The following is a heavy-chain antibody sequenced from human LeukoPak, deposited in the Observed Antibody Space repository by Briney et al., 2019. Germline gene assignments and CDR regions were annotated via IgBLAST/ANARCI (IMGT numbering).Heavy chain of an antibody. CDR2: IYFGGTT. J-gene: IGHJ4*02. D-gene: IGHD5/OR15-5a*01. V-gene: IGHV3-53*01. CDR1: GFTVSSNY. CDR3: ARGDGVYVY. Sequence: GGSLRLSCAASGFTVSSNYMTWVRPAAGQGLEWVSVIYFGGTTYYADSVKGRFTISRDNSKNTVYLQMNSLRVEDTAVYYCARGDGVYVYWGQGTLVTVSS.